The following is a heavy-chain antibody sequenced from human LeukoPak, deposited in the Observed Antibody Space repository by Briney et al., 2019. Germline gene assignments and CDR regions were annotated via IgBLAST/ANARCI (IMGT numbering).Heavy chain of an antibody. CDR2: IYSGGST. Sequence: GGSLRLSCAASGFTVSSNYMNWVRQAPGKGLEWVSVIYSGGSTYYADSVKGRFTISRDNSKNTLYLQMNSLRAEDTAVYYCARDRGSNDPIDYWGQGTLVTVSS. V-gene: IGHV3-53*01. CDR1: GFTVSSNY. D-gene: IGHD2-15*01. J-gene: IGHJ4*02. CDR3: ARDRGSNDPIDY.